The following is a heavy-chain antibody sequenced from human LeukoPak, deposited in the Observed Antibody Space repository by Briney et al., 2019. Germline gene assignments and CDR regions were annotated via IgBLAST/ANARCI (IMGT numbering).Heavy chain of an antibody. V-gene: IGHV4-34*01. CDR2: INHSGST. Sequence: SETLSLTCAVNGGSFSGYYWSWIRQPPGKGPEWIGEINHSGSTNYNPSLKSRVTISVDTSKNQFSLKLSSVTAADTAVYYCARIQLWSTTWFDPWGQGTLVTVSS. D-gene: IGHD5-18*01. CDR1: GGSFSGYY. J-gene: IGHJ5*02. CDR3: ARIQLWSTTWFDP.